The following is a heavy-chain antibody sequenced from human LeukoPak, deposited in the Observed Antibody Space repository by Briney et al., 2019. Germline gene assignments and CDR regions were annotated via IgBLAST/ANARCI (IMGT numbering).Heavy chain of an antibody. CDR1: GFTFSSYN. Sequence: GGSLRLSCAASGFTFSSYNMNWVRQAPGKGLEWVSSISSSSSYIYYADSVKGRFTISRDNAKNSLYLQMNSLRAEDTAVYYCARSLMAGSSTSCYDYWGQGTLVTVSS. D-gene: IGHD2-2*01. J-gene: IGHJ4*02. V-gene: IGHV3-21*01. CDR3: ARSLMAGSSTSCYDY. CDR2: ISSSSSYI.